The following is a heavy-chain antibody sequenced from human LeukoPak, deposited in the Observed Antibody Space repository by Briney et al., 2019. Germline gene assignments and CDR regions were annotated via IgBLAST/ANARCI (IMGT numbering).Heavy chain of an antibody. CDR3: ARRAYYYDSSWFDP. CDR1: GYCFTNYW. J-gene: IGHJ5*02. V-gene: IGHV5-51*01. Sequence: GASLKISCKGSGYCFTNYWIGLVRHMPGKGQEWMGIIYPGDSDTRYSPSFQGQVTISADKSISTAYLQWSSLKASDTAMYYCARRAYYYDSSWFDPWGQGTLVTVSS. CDR2: IYPGDSDT. D-gene: IGHD3-22*01.